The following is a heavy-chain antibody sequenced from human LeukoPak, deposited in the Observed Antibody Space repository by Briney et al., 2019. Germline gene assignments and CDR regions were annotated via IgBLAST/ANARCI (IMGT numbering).Heavy chain of an antibody. Sequence: ASVKVSCKASGYTFTSYGISWVRQAPGQGLEWMGWISAYNGNTNYAQKLQGRVTMTTDTSTSTAYMELRSLRSDDTAVYYCARDHGDYDLYYFDYWGQGTLDTVSS. V-gene: IGHV1-18*01. CDR1: GYTFTSYG. CDR2: ISAYNGNT. D-gene: IGHD4-17*01. CDR3: ARDHGDYDLYYFDY. J-gene: IGHJ4*02.